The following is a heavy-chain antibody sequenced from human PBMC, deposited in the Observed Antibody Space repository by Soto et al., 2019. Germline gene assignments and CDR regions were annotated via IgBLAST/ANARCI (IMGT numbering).Heavy chain of an antibody. CDR2: HYYSGST. Sequence: SETLSLTCTVSGGYISSGGYYWSWIRQHPGKGLEWIGYHYYSGSTYYNPSLKSRVTISVDTSKNQFSLKLSSVTAADTAVYYCARVKDIVLMVYAKQVGFRWFDPWGQGTLVTVS. J-gene: IGHJ5*02. D-gene: IGHD2-8*01. V-gene: IGHV4-31*03. CDR1: GGYISSGGYY. CDR3: ARVKDIVLMVYAKQVGFRWFDP.